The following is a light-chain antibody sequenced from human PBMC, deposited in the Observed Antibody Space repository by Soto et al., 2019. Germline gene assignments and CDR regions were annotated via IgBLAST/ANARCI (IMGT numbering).Light chain of an antibody. CDR2: GAS. CDR3: QQYGSSPPET. V-gene: IGKV3-20*01. CDR1: QSVSSSY. J-gene: IGKJ1*01. Sequence: EIVLTQSPGTLSLSPGERATLSCRASQSVSSSYLAWYQQKPGQAPRLLIYGASSRATAIPDRFSGSGSGTDVTLTINRLETEDFAVYYCQQYGSSPPETFGQGTKVEIK.